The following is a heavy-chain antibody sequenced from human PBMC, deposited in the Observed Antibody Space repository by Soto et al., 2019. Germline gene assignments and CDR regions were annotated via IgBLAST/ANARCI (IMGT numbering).Heavy chain of an antibody. V-gene: IGHV1-46*01. Sequence: ASVKVSCKASGYTFTSYYMHWVRQAPGQGLEWMGIINPSGGSASYAQKFQGRVTMTRDTSTSTVYMELSSLRSEDTAVYYCARDPYEEYSSSSDYYYYYGMDVWGQGTTVTVSS. CDR3: ARDPYEEYSSSSDYYYYYGMDV. J-gene: IGHJ6*02. D-gene: IGHD6-6*01. CDR1: GYTFTSYY. CDR2: INPSGGSA.